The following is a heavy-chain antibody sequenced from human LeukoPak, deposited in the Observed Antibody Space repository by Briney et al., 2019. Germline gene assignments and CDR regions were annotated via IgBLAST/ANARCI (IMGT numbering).Heavy chain of an antibody. D-gene: IGHD3-9*01. J-gene: IGHJ4*02. CDR1: GYTFTSYD. CDR2: MNPNSGNT. V-gene: IGHV1-8*01. Sequence: ASVKVSCKASGYTFTSYDINWVRQATGQGLEWMGWMNPNSGNTGYARKFQGRDTMTRNTSISTAYMELSSLRSEDTAVYYCARAVYDILTGSQGFDYWGQGTLVTVSS. CDR3: ARAVYDILTGSQGFDY.